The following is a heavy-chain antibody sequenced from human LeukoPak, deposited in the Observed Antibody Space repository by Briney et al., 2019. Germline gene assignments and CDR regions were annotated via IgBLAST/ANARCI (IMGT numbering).Heavy chain of an antibody. J-gene: IGHJ5*02. Sequence: SETLSLTCTVSGDSISSYYWSWIRQPPGKGLEWIGYIYYSGSTNYNPSLKSRVTISVDTSKNQFSLKLSSVTAADTAVYYCARELTNWFDPWGQGTLVTVSS. CDR3: ARELTNWFDP. CDR1: GDSISSYY. CDR2: IYYSGST. D-gene: IGHD1-26*01. V-gene: IGHV4-59*08.